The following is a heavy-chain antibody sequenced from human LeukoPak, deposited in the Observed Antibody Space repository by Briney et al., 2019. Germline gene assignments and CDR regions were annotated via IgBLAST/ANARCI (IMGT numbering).Heavy chain of an antibody. CDR2: IYSGGST. CDR1: GFTFSSYA. Sequence: GGSLRLSCAASGFTFSSYAMSWVRQAPGKGLEWVSVIYSGGSTYYADSVKGRFTISRDNSKNTLYLQMNSLRAEDTAVYYCARDRAVAGTRWFDPWGQGTLVTVSS. CDR3: ARDRAVAGTRWFDP. J-gene: IGHJ5*02. V-gene: IGHV3-66*01. D-gene: IGHD6-19*01.